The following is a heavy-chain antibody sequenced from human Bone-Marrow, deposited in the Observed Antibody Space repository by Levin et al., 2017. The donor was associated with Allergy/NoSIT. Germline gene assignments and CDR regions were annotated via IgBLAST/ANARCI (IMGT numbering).Heavy chain of an antibody. CDR1: GFTFDDYG. CDR2: INWNGGST. CDR3: ARFPWAPMVRGVGDYGMDV. Sequence: PGGSLRLSCAASGFTFDDYGMSWVRQAPGKGLEWVSGINWNGGSTGYADSVKGRFTISRDNAKNSLYLQMNSLRAEDTALYHCARFPWAPMVRGVGDYGMDVWGQGTTVTVSS. V-gene: IGHV3-20*01. D-gene: IGHD3-10*01. J-gene: IGHJ6*02.